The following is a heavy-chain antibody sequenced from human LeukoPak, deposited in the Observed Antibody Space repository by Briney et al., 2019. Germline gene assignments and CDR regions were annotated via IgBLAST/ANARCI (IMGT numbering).Heavy chain of an antibody. CDR2: INPNSGGT. D-gene: IGHD2-2*01. CDR1: GYTITGYD. V-gene: IGHV1-2*02. J-gene: IGHJ3*02. Sequence: ASVKVSCKASGYTITGYDMHWVRQAPGQGLGLMGWINPNSGGTNYAQKFQGRVTMTRDTSISTAYMELSRLRSDDTAVYYCARGAMGYCSSTSCSYDAFDIWGQGTMVTVSS. CDR3: ARGAMGYCSSTSCSYDAFDI.